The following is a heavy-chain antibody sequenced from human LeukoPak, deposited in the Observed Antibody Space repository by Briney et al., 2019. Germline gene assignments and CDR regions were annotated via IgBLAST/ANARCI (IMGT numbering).Heavy chain of an antibody. CDR1: GGSISSGGYY. Sequence: SETLSLTCTVSGGSISSGGYYWSWIRQHPGKGLEWIGYIYYSGSTSYNPSLKSRVTISVDTSKNQFSLELTSVTAADTAVYYCARHASRYDSSGYYYFDYWGQGTLVTVSS. CDR2: IYYSGST. J-gene: IGHJ4*02. CDR3: ARHASRYDSSGYYYFDY. D-gene: IGHD3-22*01. V-gene: IGHV4-61*08.